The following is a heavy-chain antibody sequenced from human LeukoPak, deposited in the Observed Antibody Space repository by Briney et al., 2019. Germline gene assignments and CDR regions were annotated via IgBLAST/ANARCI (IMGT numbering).Heavy chain of an antibody. Sequence: GGSLRLSCAASGFTFDDYAMHWVRHAPGNGLEWVSGISWNSGSIGYADSVKGRFTISRDNAKNSLYLQMNSLRAEDTALYYCAKANSYGSPRYFDYWGQGTLVTVSS. CDR3: AKANSYGSPRYFDY. V-gene: IGHV3-9*01. D-gene: IGHD5-18*01. CDR2: ISWNSGSI. J-gene: IGHJ4*02. CDR1: GFTFDDYA.